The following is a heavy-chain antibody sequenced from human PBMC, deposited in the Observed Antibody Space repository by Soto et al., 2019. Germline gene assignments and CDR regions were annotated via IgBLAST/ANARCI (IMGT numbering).Heavy chain of an antibody. V-gene: IGHV4-31*03. Sequence: TLSLTCTVSGGSISSGGYYWSWIRQHPGKGLEWIGYIYYSGSTYYNPSLKSRVTISVDTSKNQFSLKLSSVTAADTAVYYCASVRPTWPYTYFQHWGQGTLVTVSS. CDR2: IYYSGST. D-gene: IGHD3-10*02. CDR1: GGSISSGGYY. CDR3: ASVRPTWPYTYFQH. J-gene: IGHJ1*01.